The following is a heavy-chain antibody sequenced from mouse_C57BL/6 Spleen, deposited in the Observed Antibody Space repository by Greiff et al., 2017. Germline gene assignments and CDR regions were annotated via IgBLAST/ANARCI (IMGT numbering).Heavy chain of an antibody. V-gene: IGHV1-52*01. CDR1: GYTFTSYW. Sequence: VQLQQPGAELVRPGSSVKLSCKASGYTFTSYWMHWVKQRPIQGLEWIGNIDPSDSETHYNQKFKDKATLTVDKTSSPACMQLSSLPTADHAVNYCARGDYDGGNAMDYWGKGTSVTVSS. J-gene: IGHJ4*01. D-gene: IGHD2-4*01. CDR2: IDPSDSET. CDR3: ARGDYDGGNAMDY.